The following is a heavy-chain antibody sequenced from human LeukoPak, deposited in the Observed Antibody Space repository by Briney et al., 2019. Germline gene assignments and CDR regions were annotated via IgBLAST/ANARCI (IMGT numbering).Heavy chain of an antibody. Sequence: KSSQTLSLTCTVSGGSISSGDYYWGWIRQPPGKGLEWIGYIYYSGSTYYNPSLKSRVTISVDTSKYQFSLKLSSVTAADTEVYYCARGLYGTTEVGIWCDPGGQGTLVTVSS. CDR3: ARGLYGTTEVGIWCDP. V-gene: IGHV4-30-4*08. D-gene: IGHD1-1*01. J-gene: IGHJ5*02. CDR2: IYYSGST. CDR1: GGSISSGDYY.